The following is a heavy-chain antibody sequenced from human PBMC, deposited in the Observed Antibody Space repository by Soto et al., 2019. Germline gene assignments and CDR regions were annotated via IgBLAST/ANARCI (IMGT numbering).Heavy chain of an antibody. J-gene: IGHJ3*02. D-gene: IGHD3-22*01. Sequence: PGESLKISCKGSGYSFTSYWIGWVRQMPGKGLEWMGIIYPGDSDTRYSPSFQGQVTISADKSISTAYLQWSSLKASDTAMYYCATPYASSGYYLLGTDAFDIWGQGTMVTVSS. CDR2: IYPGDSDT. CDR3: ATPYASSGYYLLGTDAFDI. CDR1: GYSFTSYW. V-gene: IGHV5-51*01.